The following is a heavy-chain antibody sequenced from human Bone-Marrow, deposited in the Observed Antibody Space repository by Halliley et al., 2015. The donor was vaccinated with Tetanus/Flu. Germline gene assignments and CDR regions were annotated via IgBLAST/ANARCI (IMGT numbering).Heavy chain of an antibody. CDR3: ARLSDSGDYFDY. D-gene: IGHD4-17*01. J-gene: IGHJ4*02. V-gene: IGHV4-4*01. CDR1: GASISSNNW. CDR2: IYHSGRT. Sequence: GASISSNNWWIWVRQPPGKGLEWIGEIYHSGRTNYTPSLRSRISVSLDKSKIQFSLKLTSVTAADTAVYFCARLSDSGDYFDYWGQGILVTVSS.